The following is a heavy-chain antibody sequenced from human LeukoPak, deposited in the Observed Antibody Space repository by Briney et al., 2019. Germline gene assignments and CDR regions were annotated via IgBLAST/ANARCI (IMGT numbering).Heavy chain of an antibody. V-gene: IGHV4-59*01. CDR2: IYYSGST. D-gene: IGHD6-19*01. CDR3: ARVVGSGWYYFDY. Sequence: SETLSLTCTVSGGSISSYYWSWIRQPPGKGRERIGYIYYSGSTNYNPSLKSRVTISVDTSKNQFSLKLSSVTAADTAVYYCARVVGSGWYYFDYWGQGTLVTVSS. CDR1: GGSISSYY. J-gene: IGHJ4*02.